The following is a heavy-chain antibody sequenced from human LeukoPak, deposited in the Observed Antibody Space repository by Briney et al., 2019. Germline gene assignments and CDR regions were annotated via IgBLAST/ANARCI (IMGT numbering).Heavy chain of an antibody. CDR1: GDSISTSNSY. Sequence: SETLSLTCTVSGDSISTSNSYWGWIRQPPGKGLEWIGSIYYSGNTYYNASLKSRVTISVDTSKNQFSLKLTSVTAADTAVYYCARDPDYYDSSGPSGFDYWGQGTLVTVSS. CDR2: IYYSGNT. D-gene: IGHD3-22*01. V-gene: IGHV4-39*02. CDR3: ARDPDYYDSSGPSGFDY. J-gene: IGHJ4*02.